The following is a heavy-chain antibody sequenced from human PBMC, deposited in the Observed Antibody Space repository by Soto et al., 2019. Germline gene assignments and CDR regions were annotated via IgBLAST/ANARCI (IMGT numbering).Heavy chain of an antibody. CDR1: GGSISSYY. CDR3: ARVNSGSYYYFDY. D-gene: IGHD1-26*01. J-gene: IGHJ4*02. Sequence: QVQLQESGPGLVKPSETLSLTCTVSGGSISSYYWSWIRQPPGKGLEWIGYIYYSGSTNYNPSLKSRVTISVDTYKNQFSLKLSSVTAADTAGYYCARVNSGSYYYFDYWGQGTLVTVSS. CDR2: IYYSGST. V-gene: IGHV4-59*01.